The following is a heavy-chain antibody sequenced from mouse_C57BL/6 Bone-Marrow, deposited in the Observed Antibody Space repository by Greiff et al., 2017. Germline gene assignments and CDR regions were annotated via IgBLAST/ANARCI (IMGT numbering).Heavy chain of an antibody. V-gene: IGHV5-12*01. CDR2: ISNGGGST. CDR1: GFTFSDYY. CDR3: ARHSLYYFDY. D-gene: IGHD6-1*01. J-gene: IGHJ2*01. Sequence: EVMLVESGGGLVQPGGSLKLSCAASGFTFSDYYMYWVRQTPEKRLEWVAYISNGGGSTYYPDTVKGRFTISRDNAKNTLYLQMSRLKSEDTAMYYCARHSLYYFDYWGQGTTLTVSA.